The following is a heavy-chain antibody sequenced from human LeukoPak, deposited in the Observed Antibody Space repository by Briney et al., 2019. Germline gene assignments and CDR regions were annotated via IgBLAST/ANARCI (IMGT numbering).Heavy chain of an antibody. CDR2: INPNSGGT. CDR1: GYTFTGYY. CDR3: ARDYQEIVVVPAALLYMDV. V-gene: IGHV1-2*02. D-gene: IGHD2-2*01. Sequence: GASVKVSCKASGYTFTGYYMHWVRQAPGQGLEWMGWINPNSGGTNYAQKFQGRVTMTRDTSISTAYMELSRLRSDDTAVYYCARDYQEIVVVPAALLYMDVWGKGTTVTVSS. J-gene: IGHJ6*03.